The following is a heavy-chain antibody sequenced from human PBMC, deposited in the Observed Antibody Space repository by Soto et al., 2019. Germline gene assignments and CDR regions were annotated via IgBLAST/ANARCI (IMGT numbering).Heavy chain of an antibody. CDR2: ISGSGGST. V-gene: IGHV3-23*01. CDR3: AKDENGYSYGHLFDY. CDR1: GFTFGASA. J-gene: IGHJ4*02. Sequence: GGSLRLSCAASGFTFGASALQWVRQASGKGLEWVSTISGSGGSTYYADSVKGRFTISRDNSKNTLYLQMNSLRAEDTAVYYCAKDENGYSYGHLFDYLGQGNLVTGS. D-gene: IGHD5-18*01.